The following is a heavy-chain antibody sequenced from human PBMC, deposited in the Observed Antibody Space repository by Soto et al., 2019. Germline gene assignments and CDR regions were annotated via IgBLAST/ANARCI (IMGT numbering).Heavy chain of an antibody. CDR1: GFMFSSYT. D-gene: IGHD2-2*01. CDR2: VSFRGDI. J-gene: IGHJ4*02. Sequence: EVQLVESGGGLVKPGGSLRLSCTASGFMFSSYTMNWVRQAPGKGLEWVSSVSFRGDIYYADSLEGRFTISRADAKNSLYLQMTSLRAEDTAVYYCARGCRRASCYYYGGQGTLVTVSS. CDR3: ARGCRRASCYYY. V-gene: IGHV3-21*01.